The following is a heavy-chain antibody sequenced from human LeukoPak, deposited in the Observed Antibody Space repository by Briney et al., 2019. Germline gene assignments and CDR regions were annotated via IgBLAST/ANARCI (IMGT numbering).Heavy chain of an antibody. CDR3: AQDSLLAVASD. D-gene: IGHD6-19*01. CDR1: GGSISSSSYY. J-gene: IGHJ4*02. Sequence: PSETLSLTCTVSGGSISSSSYYWGWIRQPPGKGLEWIGSIYYSGSTYYNPSLKSRVTISVDTSKNQFSLKLSSVTAADTAVYYCAQDSLLAVASDWGQGTLVTVSS. CDR2: IYYSGST. V-gene: IGHV4-39*01.